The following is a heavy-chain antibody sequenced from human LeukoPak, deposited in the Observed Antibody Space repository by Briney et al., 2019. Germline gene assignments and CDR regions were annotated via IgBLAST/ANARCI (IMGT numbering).Heavy chain of an antibody. V-gene: IGHV4-59*08. CDR1: GGSISSYY. J-gene: IGHJ6*02. D-gene: IGHD1-1*01. CDR3: ARHSGMTGYHYYGMDV. CDR2: ISCSGST. Sequence: PSETLSLTCTVSGGSISSYYWSWIRQPPGKGLEWIGYISCSGSTNYNSSLKSRVTISVDTSKNQFSLKVSSVTAADTAVYYCARHSGMTGYHYYGMDVWGQGTTVTVSS.